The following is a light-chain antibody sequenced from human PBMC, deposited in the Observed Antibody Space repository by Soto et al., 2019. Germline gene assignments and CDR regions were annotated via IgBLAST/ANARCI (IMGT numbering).Light chain of an antibody. CDR3: MQALQISALT. CDR2: LGS. J-gene: IGKJ4*01. Sequence: DIVMTQSPLSLPVTAGEPASISCRSSQSLLHNNGYNYLDWYLQKPGQSPQLLIYLGSYRASGVPDRFSGSGSGTDFTLKISRVEAEDVGVYYCMQALQISALTFGGGTKVEIK. CDR1: QSLLHNNGYNY. V-gene: IGKV2-28*01.